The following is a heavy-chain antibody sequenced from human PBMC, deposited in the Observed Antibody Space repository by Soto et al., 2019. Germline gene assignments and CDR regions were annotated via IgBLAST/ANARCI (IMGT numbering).Heavy chain of an antibody. J-gene: IGHJ3*02. CDR3: ARDESATDAFEI. CDR1: GGSISSGGYY. V-gene: IGHV4-31*03. Sequence: QVQLQESGPGLVKHSQTLSLTCTVSGGSISSGGYYWSWIRQNPGKGLEWIGYIYYSGTTNYNPALKSRLTISVDTSKNQFSLKLNSMTAADTAVYYCARDESATDAFEIWGQGTMVTVSS. CDR2: IYYSGTT. D-gene: IGHD5-12*01.